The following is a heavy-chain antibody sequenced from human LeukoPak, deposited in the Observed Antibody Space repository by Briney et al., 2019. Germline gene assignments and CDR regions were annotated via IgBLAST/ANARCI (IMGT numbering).Heavy chain of an antibody. CDR3: AREQGGSGWSGFDY. V-gene: IGHV3-30*15. D-gene: IGHD6-19*01. Sequence: GGSLRLSCAPSIGFTLRNYAIHWVRQAPGKGLEWVAVISIDGSRQHYADFLVGRFTISRDNSKNTVSLQMSSLRTEDTAVYFCAREQGGSGWSGFDYWDQGTLVTVSS. CDR1: GFTLRNYA. J-gene: IGHJ4*02. CDR2: ISIDGSRQ.